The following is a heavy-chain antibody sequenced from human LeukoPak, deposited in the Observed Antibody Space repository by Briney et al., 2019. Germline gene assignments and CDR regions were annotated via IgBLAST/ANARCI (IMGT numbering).Heavy chain of an antibody. CDR3: AKDRYSSSYYFDY. CDR2: ISYDGSNK. V-gene: IGHV3-30*18. CDR1: GLTFSSYG. J-gene: IGHJ4*02. Sequence: GGSLRLSCAASGLTFSSYGMHWVRQAPGKGLEWVAVISYDGSNKYYADSVKGRFTISRDNSKNTLYLQMNSLRAEDTAVYYCAKDRYSSSYYFDYWGQGTLVTVSS. D-gene: IGHD6-6*01.